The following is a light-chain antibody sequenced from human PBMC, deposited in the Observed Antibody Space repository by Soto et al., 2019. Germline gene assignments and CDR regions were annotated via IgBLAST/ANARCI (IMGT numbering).Light chain of an antibody. CDR3: QQYYDWPIT. CDR1: QSVSSN. J-gene: IGKJ5*01. Sequence: EIVMTQSPATLSVSPGERATLSCGASQSVSSNLAWYQQKPGQALRLLIYGASTRATGIPARFSGSGSGTEFTLTISSLQSEDFAVYYCQQYYDWPITFGQGTRLEIK. V-gene: IGKV3-15*01. CDR2: GAS.